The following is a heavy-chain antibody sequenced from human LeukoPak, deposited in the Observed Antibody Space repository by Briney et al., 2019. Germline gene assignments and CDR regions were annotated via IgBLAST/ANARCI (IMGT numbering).Heavy chain of an antibody. D-gene: IGHD3-10*01. Sequence: SGGSLRLFCAASGFTFSTYAMHWVRQAPGKGLEWVTLISYDGSNKYYADSVKGRFTVSRDNSKNTLYLQMNSLRAEDTAVYYCARDGISRGSGTYYNAWGEGTLVTVSS. CDR2: ISYDGSNK. J-gene: IGHJ5*02. V-gene: IGHV3-30*01. CDR3: ARDGISRGSGTYYNA. CDR1: GFTFSTYA.